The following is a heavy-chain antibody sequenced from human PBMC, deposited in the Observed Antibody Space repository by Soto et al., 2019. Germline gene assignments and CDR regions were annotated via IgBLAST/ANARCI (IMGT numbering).Heavy chain of an antibody. J-gene: IGHJ6*02. CDR2: ISFDGRNK. Sequence: LRLSCAVSGGTFNRHAINWVRQAPGKGLEWVAVISFDGRNKYYGDSVEGRFTVSRENFNNTVYLQMNSLRGEDTAVYFCARDRWEQAPPRYYYGMDVWGQGTTVTVSS. CDR1: GGTFNRHA. V-gene: IGHV3-30*04. D-gene: IGHD1-26*01. CDR3: ARDRWEQAPPRYYYGMDV.